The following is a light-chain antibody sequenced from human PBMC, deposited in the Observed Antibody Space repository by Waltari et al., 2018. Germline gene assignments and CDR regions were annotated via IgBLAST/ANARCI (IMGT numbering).Light chain of an antibody. CDR2: EGT. CDR1: NSDVGSYNL. V-gene: IGLV2-23*01. Sequence: QSALTQPASMSGSPGQSLTISCTGTNSDVGSYNLVPWYQQHPDKAPKLIIYEGTKRPSGDSSRFSASKSGTTASLTVSGLQAEDEADYYCCSYAGSSTWVFGGGTKLTVL. CDR3: CSYAGSSTWV. J-gene: IGLJ2*01.